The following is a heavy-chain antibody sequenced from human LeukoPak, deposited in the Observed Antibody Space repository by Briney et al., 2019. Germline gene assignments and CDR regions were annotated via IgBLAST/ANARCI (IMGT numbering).Heavy chain of an antibody. Sequence: GGSLRLSCAASGFTFSSYAMTWVRQAPGKGLERVSAISGSGDSTYYADSVKGRFTISRDNSKNTLYLQMNSLRAEDTAVYYCAKDGYNYSDYWGQGTLVTVSS. CDR3: AKDGYNYSDY. CDR1: GFTFSSYA. J-gene: IGHJ4*02. D-gene: IGHD5-24*01. CDR2: ISGSGDST. V-gene: IGHV3-23*01.